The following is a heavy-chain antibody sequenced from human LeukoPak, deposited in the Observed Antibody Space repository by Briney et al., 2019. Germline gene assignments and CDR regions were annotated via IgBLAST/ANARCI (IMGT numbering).Heavy chain of an antibody. CDR1: GYTFTGYC. CDR3: ATVRERRNAFDI. Sequence: ASVKVSCKASGYTFTGYCMHWVRQAPGQGLEWMGWINPNSGGTNYAQKFQGRVTMTRDTSISTAYMELSRLRSDDTAVYYCATVRERRNAFDIWGQGTMVTVSS. CDR2: INPNSGGT. V-gene: IGHV1-2*02. D-gene: IGHD1-26*01. J-gene: IGHJ3*02.